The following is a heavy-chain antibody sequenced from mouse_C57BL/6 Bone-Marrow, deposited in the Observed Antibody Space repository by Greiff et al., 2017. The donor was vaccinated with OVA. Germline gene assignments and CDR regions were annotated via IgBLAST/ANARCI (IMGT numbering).Heavy chain of an antibody. CDR1: GYTFTSYG. D-gene: IGHD1-1*01. V-gene: IGHV1-81*01. Sequence: QVQLQQSGAELARPGASVKLSCKASGYTFTSYGISWVKQRTGQGLEWIGEIYSRSGNTYYNEKFKGKATLTADKSSSTAYMELRSLTSEDSAVYFCARNYGSSFGDVWGTGTTVTVSS. J-gene: IGHJ1*03. CDR3: ARNYGSSFGDV. CDR2: IYSRSGNT.